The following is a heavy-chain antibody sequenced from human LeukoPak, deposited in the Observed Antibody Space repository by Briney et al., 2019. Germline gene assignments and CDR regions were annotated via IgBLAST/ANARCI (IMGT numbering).Heavy chain of an antibody. CDR2: IYTSGST. CDR3: ARDYYDSSGYSSWAEYFQH. CDR1: GGSISSYY. V-gene: IGHV4-4*07. D-gene: IGHD3-22*01. Sequence: SETLSLTCTVSGGSISSYYWSWIRQPAGKGLEWIGRIYTSGSTNYNPSLKSRVTMSVDTSKNQFSLKLSSVTAADTAVYYCARDYYDSSGYSSWAEYFQHWGQGTLVTVSS. J-gene: IGHJ1*01.